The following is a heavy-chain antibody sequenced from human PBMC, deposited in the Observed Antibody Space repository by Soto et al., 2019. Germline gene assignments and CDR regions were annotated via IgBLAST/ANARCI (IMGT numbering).Heavy chain of an antibody. CDR2: ISGTGGT. V-gene: IGHV3-23*01. J-gene: IGHJ4*02. CDR1: GFTFSSYV. Sequence: EVQLWESGGGLVQPGGSLRLSCTVSGFTFSSYVMSWVRQAPGKGLEWVSAISGTGGTYYADSVKGRFTISRDNSKNAFYLQRNSMRDEDTAVYYCAKNRRGAYCSGGTCYSPDYWGPGTLVIVSS. CDR3: AKNRRGAYCSGGTCYSPDY. D-gene: IGHD2-15*01.